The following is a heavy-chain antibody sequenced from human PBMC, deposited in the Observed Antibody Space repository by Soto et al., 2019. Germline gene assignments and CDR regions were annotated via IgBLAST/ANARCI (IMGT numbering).Heavy chain of an antibody. Sequence: ASVKVSCKASGFTFSSYAMHWVRQAPGQRLEWMGWINAGYGNTKSSQKFQDRVTISRDTSASTAYMELTSLRSEDTAVYYCARDTGDGTFDFWGQGTLVTVSS. CDR2: INAGYGNT. D-gene: IGHD7-27*01. CDR1: GFTFSSYA. CDR3: ARDTGDGTFDF. V-gene: IGHV1-3*01. J-gene: IGHJ4*02.